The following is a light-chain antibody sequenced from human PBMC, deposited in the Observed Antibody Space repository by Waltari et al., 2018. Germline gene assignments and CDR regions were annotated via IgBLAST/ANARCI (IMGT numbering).Light chain of an antibody. CDR2: DAS. CDR1: QSFSGY. J-gene: IGKJ5*01. V-gene: IGKV3-11*01. Sequence: EIVLTQSPATLSLSPGERATLSCRASQSFSGYLAWYQQKPCQAPRLLIYDASNRATGIPARFSVSGSGTDFTLTISSLEPEDCAVYYCQQRSNWSITFGQGTRLEIK. CDR3: QQRSNWSIT.